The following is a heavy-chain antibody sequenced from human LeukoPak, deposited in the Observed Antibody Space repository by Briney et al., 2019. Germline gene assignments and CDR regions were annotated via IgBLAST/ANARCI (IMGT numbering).Heavy chain of an antibody. CDR3: AREGILNFDY. J-gene: IGHJ4*02. Sequence: GGSLRLSCAASGFTFSSYSMTWVRQAPGKGLEWVSYISSSSGTIYYADAVKGRFTISRDNAKNSLFLQMNSLRAEDTAVYYCAREGILNFDYWGQGTLVTVSS. V-gene: IGHV3-48*01. CDR2: ISSSSGTI. CDR1: GFTFSSYS.